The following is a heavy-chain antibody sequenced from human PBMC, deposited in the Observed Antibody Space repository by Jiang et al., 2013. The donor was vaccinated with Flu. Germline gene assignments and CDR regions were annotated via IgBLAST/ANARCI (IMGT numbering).Heavy chain of an antibody. D-gene: IGHD6-19*01. CDR1: GGSISSSSYY. CDR3: ARVLRVVAGNSFDY. Sequence: GSGLVKPSETLSLTCTVSGGSISSSSYYWGWIRQPPGKGLEWIGSIYYSGSTYYNPSLKSRVTISVDTSKNQFSLKLSSVTAADTAVYYCARVLRVVAGNSFDYWGQGTLVTVSS. J-gene: IGHJ4*02. CDR2: IYYSGST. V-gene: IGHV4-39*07.